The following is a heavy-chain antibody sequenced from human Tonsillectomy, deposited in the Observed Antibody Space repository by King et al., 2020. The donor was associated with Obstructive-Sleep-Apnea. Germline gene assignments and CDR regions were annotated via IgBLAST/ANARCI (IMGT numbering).Heavy chain of an antibody. CDR1: GFTVSSNY. Sequence: VQLVESGGGLVQPGGSLRLSCAASGFTVSSNYMSWVRQAPGKGLEWVSVIYSDGSTYYADSVKGRFTISRDNSKNTLYLQMNSLRAEATAVYYCARLWQIWKSEFDYWGQGTLVTVSS. CDR2: IYSDGST. J-gene: IGHJ4*02. D-gene: IGHD5-18*01. CDR3: ARLWQIWKSEFDY. V-gene: IGHV3-66*04.